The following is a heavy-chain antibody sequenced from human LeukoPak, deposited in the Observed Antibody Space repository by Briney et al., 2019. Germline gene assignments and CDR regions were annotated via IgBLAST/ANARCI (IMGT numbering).Heavy chain of an antibody. CDR1: GFTFSSYS. D-gene: IGHD3-22*01. J-gene: IGHJ4*02. CDR3: AREPRYYYDSSGYRDY. Sequence: GGSLRLSCAASGFTFSSYSMNWVRQAPGKGLEWVSSISSSSSYIYYADSVKGRFTISRDNAKNSLYLQMNSLRAEDTAAYYCAREPRYYYDSSGYRDYWGQGTLVTVSS. V-gene: IGHV3-21*01. CDR2: ISSSSSYI.